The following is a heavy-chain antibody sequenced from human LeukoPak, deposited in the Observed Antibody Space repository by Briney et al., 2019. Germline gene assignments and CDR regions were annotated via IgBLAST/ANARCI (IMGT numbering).Heavy chain of an antibody. D-gene: IGHD6-13*01. J-gene: IGHJ6*02. Sequence: GGSLRLSCVASGLTVSNHWMSWVRQAPGKGLEWVANIREERGQEYYVDSVKGRFTISRDNAKNSLHLQMSSLRAEDTALYYCARDPRGAAGTYGMDVWGQGTTVTVSS. CDR2: IREERGQE. CDR1: GLTVSNHW. CDR3: ARDPRGAAGTYGMDV. V-gene: IGHV3-7*01.